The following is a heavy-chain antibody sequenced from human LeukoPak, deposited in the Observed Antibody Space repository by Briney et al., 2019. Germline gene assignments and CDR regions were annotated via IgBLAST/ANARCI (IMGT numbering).Heavy chain of an antibody. CDR1: GYTFTIYD. V-gene: IGHV1-8*01. J-gene: IGHJ6*02. CDR2: MNPNSGNT. D-gene: IGHD3-22*01. CDR3: ARGRGHYYDSSGSSNGMDV. Sequence: ASVKVSFKASGYTFTIYDINWVRQATGQGLEWMGWMNPNSGNTGYAQKFQGRVTMTRNTSISTAYMELSSLRSEDTAVYYCARGRGHYYDSSGSSNGMDVWGQGTTVTVSS.